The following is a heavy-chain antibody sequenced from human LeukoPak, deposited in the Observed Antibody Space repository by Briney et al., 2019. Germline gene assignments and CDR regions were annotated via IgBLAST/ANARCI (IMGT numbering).Heavy chain of an antibody. V-gene: IGHV3-74*01. CDR3: ATGDGDFGDPFDY. D-gene: IGHD4-17*01. J-gene: IGHJ4*02. Sequence: GRSLRLSCAASGFTFSSYGMHWVRQVPGRGLVWVSRIYSDGSVTSYADSVKGRFTISRDNAKNTLYLQMNSLRAEDTALYYCATGDGDFGDPFDYWGQGTLVTVSS. CDR2: IYSDGSVT. CDR1: GFTFSSYG.